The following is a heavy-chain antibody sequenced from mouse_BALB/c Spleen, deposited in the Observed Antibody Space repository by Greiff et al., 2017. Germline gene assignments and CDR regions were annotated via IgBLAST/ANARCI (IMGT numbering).Heavy chain of an antibody. CDR1: GFTFSSFG. CDR3: ARGAIYYDYDGYYFDY. J-gene: IGHJ2*01. CDR2: ISSGSSTI. Sequence: EVQRVESGGGLVQPGGSRKLSCAASGFTFSSFGMHWVRQAPEKGLEWVAYISSGSSTIYYADTVKGRFTISRDNPKNTLFLQMTSLRSEDTAMYYCARGAIYYDYDGYYFDYGGQGTTLTVSS. V-gene: IGHV5-17*02. D-gene: IGHD2-4*01.